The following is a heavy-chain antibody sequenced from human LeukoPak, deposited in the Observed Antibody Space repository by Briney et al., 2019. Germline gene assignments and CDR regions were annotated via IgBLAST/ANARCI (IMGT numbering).Heavy chain of an antibody. V-gene: IGHV3-30*02. CDR3: AREEYQVLLD. Sequence: GGSLRLSCAASGFTFSSYGIHWVRQAPGKGLEWVAFIRYDGSNKYHADSVKGRFTISRDNAKNSLYLQMNSLRVGDTAIYYCAREEYQVLLDWGQGILVTVAS. CDR2: IRYDGSNK. CDR1: GFTFSSYG. D-gene: IGHD2-15*01. J-gene: IGHJ4*02.